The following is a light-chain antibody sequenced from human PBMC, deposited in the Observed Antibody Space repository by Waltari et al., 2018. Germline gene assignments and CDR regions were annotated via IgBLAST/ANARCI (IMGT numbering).Light chain of an antibody. Sequence: QSALTQPRSVSGSPGQSVPISCTGTSSDVGGYNYVSWYQQHPVKAPKLMIYDVTKRPSGVPDRFSGSKSGNTASLTISGLQAEDEADYYCCSYAGSYTWVFGGGTKLTVL. V-gene: IGLV2-11*01. CDR1: SSDVGGYNY. CDR2: DVT. CDR3: CSYAGSYTWV. J-gene: IGLJ2*01.